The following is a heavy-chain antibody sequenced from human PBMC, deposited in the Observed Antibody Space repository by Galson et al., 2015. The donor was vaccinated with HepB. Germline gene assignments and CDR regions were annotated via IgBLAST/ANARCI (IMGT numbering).Heavy chain of an antibody. CDR1: GGSISSGDYY. J-gene: IGHJ3*02. CDR2: IYYSGST. D-gene: IGHD3-3*01. V-gene: IGHV4-30-4*01. Sequence: TLSLTCTVSGGSISSGDYYWSWIRQPPGKGLEWIGYIYYSGSTYYNPSLKSRVTISADTPKNQFSLKLNSVTAADTAVYYCARDGEGYDSPIWGQGTMVTVSS. CDR3: ARDGEGYDSPI.